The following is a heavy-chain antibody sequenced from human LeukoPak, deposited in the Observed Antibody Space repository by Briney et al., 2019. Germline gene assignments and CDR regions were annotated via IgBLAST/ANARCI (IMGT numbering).Heavy chain of an antibody. CDR1: GFSFREYW. CDR3: VQGGHFDF. V-gene: IGHV3-7*01. Sequence: PGGSLRLSCAASGFSFREYWMTWGRQAPGKRPEWVANINPHGSERYYVDSGRGRFTISRDNDRNSVYLEMNRLRADDTAVYFGVQGGHFDFWGQGVPVTVSS. J-gene: IGHJ4*02. D-gene: IGHD3-16*01. CDR2: INPHGSER.